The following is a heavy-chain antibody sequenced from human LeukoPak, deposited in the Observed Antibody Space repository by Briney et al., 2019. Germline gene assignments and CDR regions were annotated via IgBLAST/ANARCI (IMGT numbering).Heavy chain of an antibody. V-gene: IGHV3-21*01. CDR3: ARDGSTRTYDY. D-gene: IGHD1-14*01. J-gene: IGHJ4*02. Sequence: GGSLRLSCVASGFTFSTSTMNWVRRAPGKGLEWVSSISSSSDYIYYADSAKGRFTISRDNAKNSLYLQMNSLRAEDTAVYYCARDGSTRTYDYWGQGTLVTVSS. CDR2: ISSSSDYI. CDR1: GFTFSTST.